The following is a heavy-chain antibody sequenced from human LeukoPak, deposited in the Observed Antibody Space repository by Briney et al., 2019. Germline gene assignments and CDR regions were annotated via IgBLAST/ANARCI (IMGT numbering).Heavy chain of an antibody. CDR3: AEAHGSSWYLRSKYFQH. V-gene: IGHV4-34*01. CDR2: INHSGST. Sequence: SETLSLTCAVYGGSFSGYYWSWIRQPPGKGLEWIGEINHSGSTNYNPSLKSRVTISVDTSKNQFSLKLSSVTAADTAVYYCAEAHGSSWYLRSKYFQHWGQGTLVTVSS. D-gene: IGHD6-13*01. J-gene: IGHJ1*01. CDR1: GGSFSGYY.